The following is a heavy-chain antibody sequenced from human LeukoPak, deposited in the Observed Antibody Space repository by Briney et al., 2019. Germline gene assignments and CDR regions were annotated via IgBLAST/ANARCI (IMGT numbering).Heavy chain of an antibody. D-gene: IGHD6-13*01. J-gene: IGHJ6*02. V-gene: IGHV1-46*01. CDR1: GYTFTGYY. CDR3: ARDMAAAGIPTYYYYYGMDV. Sequence: ASVKVSCKASGYTFTGYYMHWVRQAPGQGLEWMGIINPSGGSTSYAQKFQGRVTMTRDTSTSTVYMELSSLRSEDTAVYYCARDMAAAGIPTYYYYYGMDVWGQGTTVTVSS. CDR2: INPSGGST.